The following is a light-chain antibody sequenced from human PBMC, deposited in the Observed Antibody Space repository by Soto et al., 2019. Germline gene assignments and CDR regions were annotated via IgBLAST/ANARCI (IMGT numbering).Light chain of an antibody. V-gene: IGLV2-14*03. J-gene: IGLJ1*01. CDR2: HVP. CDR3: CSLTPSHTYV. CDR1: SSDIGHYDY. Sequence: QSALTQPASVSGSPVQSITSSCTGTSSDIGHYDYVSWYQQHPGKAPKLMIYHVPYQPSGVSNRYSGSKSGNSASLPISGLQADDEAEYYRCSLTPSHTYVFGSGTKLTVL.